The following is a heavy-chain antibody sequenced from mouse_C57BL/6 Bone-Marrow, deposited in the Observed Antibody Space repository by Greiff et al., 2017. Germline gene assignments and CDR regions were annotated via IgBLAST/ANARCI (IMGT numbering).Heavy chain of an antibody. J-gene: IGHJ3*01. D-gene: IGHD1-1*01. CDR1: GYAFSSSW. V-gene: IGHV1-82*01. CDR3: APYYYGSRTFAY. CDR2: IYPGDGDT. Sequence: VQRVESGPELVKPGASVKISCKASGYAFSSSWMNWVKQRPGKGLEWIGRIYPGDGDTNYNGKFKGKATLTADKSSSTAYMQLSSLTSEDSAVYFCAPYYYGSRTFAYWGQGTLVTVSA.